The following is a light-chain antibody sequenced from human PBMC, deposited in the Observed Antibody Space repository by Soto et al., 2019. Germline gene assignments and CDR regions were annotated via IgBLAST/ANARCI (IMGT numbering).Light chain of an antibody. CDR2: GAS. CDR1: QSVSSY. V-gene: IGKV3-15*01. CDR3: QQYNNWPRT. J-gene: IGKJ1*01. Sequence: EIVLTQSPATLSLSPGERATLSCRASQSVSSYLAWYQQKRGQAPRFLIYGASTRATAVPARFSASGSGPEFTLTISSLQSEDFAVYYCQQYNNWPRTFGPGTKVDI.